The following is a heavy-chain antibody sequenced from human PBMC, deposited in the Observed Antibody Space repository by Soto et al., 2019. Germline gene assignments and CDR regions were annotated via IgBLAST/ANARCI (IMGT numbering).Heavy chain of an antibody. J-gene: IGHJ6*02. CDR3: ARDPNDSSAYYHHYYYGMDV. V-gene: IGHV1-3*01. CDR2: LNAGNGNT. CDR1: GYTFTSYG. Sequence: ASVKVSCKASGYTFTSYGIHWVRQAPGQRLEWTGWLNAGNGNTKYSEKFQGRVTITRDTSASTDYLELRSLRSEDTAVYYCARDPNDSSAYYHHYYYGMDVWGQGTTVTVSS. D-gene: IGHD3-22*01.